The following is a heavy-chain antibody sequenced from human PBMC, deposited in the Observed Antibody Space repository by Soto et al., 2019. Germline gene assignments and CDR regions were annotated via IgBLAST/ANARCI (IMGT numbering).Heavy chain of an antibody. D-gene: IGHD6-19*01. CDR1: GGTFSSYA. CDR2: IIPIFGTA. Sequence: ASVKVSCKASGGTFSSYAISWVRQAPGQGLEWMGGIIPIFGTANYAQKFQGRVTITADESTSTAYMELSSLRSEDTAVYYCARESSYSSGWYPFDYWGQGTLVTVSS. V-gene: IGHV1-69*13. J-gene: IGHJ4*02. CDR3: ARESSYSSGWYPFDY.